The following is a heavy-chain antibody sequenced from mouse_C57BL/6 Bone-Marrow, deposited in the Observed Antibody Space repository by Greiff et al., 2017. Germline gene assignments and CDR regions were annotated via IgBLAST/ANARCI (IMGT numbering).Heavy chain of an antibody. J-gene: IGHJ2*01. Sequence: EVTVVESGGGLVKPGGSLKLSCAASGFTFSDYGMHWVRQAPEKGLEWVAYISSGSSTIYYADTVKGRFTISRDNAKNTLFLQMTSLRSEDTAMYYCARETWDREYYFDYWGQGTTLTVSS. CDR2: ISSGSSTI. CDR1: GFTFSDYG. V-gene: IGHV5-17*01. D-gene: IGHD3-3*01. CDR3: ARETWDREYYFDY.